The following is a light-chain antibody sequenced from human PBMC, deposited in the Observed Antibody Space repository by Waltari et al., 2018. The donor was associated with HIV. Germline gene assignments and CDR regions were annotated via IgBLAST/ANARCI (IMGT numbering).Light chain of an antibody. CDR1: QSVGTF. Sequence: EIMFTQSPATLSWSPGERATLPCRASQSVGTFFAWYQQQPGQAPRPLILCSSNRAPGITARFSGSGSGTDFTITISSREHEDFALYYCQQRNNRPQNTFGGGTKVEIK. J-gene: IGKJ4*01. V-gene: IGKV3-11*01. CDR3: QQRNNRPQNT. CDR2: CSS.